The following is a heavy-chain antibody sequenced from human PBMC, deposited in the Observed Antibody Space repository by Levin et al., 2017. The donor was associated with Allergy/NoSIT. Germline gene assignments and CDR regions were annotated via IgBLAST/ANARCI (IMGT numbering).Heavy chain of an antibody. CDR3: ATHGPVLLWFGELPANYGMDV. D-gene: IGHD3-10*01. CDR2: INPNSGGT. J-gene: IGHJ6*02. CDR1: GYTFTGYY. Sequence: RASVKVSCKASGYTFTGYYMHWVRQAPGQGLEWMGWINPNSGGTNYAQKFQGRVTMTRDTSISTAYMELSRLRSDDTAVYYCATHGPVLLWFGELPANYGMDVWGQGTTVTVSS. V-gene: IGHV1-2*02.